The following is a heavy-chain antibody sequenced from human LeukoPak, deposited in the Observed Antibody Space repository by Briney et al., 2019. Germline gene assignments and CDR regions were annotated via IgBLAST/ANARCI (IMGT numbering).Heavy chain of an antibody. CDR1: GFTFSSYW. D-gene: IGHD2/OR15-2a*01. CDR3: ANPRRGGISLGY. Sequence: PGGSLRLSCAASGFTFSSYWMSWVRQAPGKGLEWVANIKQDGSEKYYVDSVKGRFTISRDNSKNTLYLQMNSLRAEDTAVYYCANPRRGGISLGYWGQGTLVTVSS. CDR2: IKQDGSEK. V-gene: IGHV3-7*01. J-gene: IGHJ4*02.